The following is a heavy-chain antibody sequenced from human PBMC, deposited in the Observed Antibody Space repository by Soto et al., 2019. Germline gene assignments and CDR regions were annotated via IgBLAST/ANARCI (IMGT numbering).Heavy chain of an antibody. V-gene: IGHV5-51*01. Sequence: GESLKISCKTSGYSFTTYWIGWVRQMPGKGLEWMGIIYPGDSDTRYSPSFQGQVTISADKSINTAYLQWTSLKASDTAMYYCARTPKVGVTKPFDYWGQGTLVTVSS. CDR1: GYSFTTYW. D-gene: IGHD1-26*01. CDR3: ARTPKVGVTKPFDY. J-gene: IGHJ4*02. CDR2: IYPGDSDT.